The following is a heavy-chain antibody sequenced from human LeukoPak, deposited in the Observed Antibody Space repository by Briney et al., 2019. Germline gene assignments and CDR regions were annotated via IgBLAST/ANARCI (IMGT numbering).Heavy chain of an antibody. D-gene: IGHD5-18*01. J-gene: IGHJ4*02. CDR1: GGSFSGYY. CDR2: INHSGST. CDR3: AREKMRRYSYGYAH. Sequence: SETLSLTCAVYGGSFSGYYWSWIREPPGKGREWIGEINHSGSTNYNSSLRSRVTISVDTSKNQFSLKVSSVTAADTAVYYCAREKMRRYSYGYAHWGQGTLVTVSS. V-gene: IGHV4-34*01.